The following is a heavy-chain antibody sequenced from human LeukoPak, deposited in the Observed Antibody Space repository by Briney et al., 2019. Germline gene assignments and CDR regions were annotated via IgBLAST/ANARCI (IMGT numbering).Heavy chain of an antibody. CDR2: IYTSGST. CDR1: GGSISSYY. V-gene: IGHV4-4*07. D-gene: IGHD3-3*01. Sequence: SETLSLTCTVSGGSISSYYWSWIRQPAGKGLEWIGRIYTSGSTNYNPSLKSRVTMSVDTSKNQFSLKLSSVAAADTAVYYCARTYYDFWSGYQEYYVDYWGQGTLVTVSS. CDR3: ARTYYDFWSGYQEYYVDY. J-gene: IGHJ4*02.